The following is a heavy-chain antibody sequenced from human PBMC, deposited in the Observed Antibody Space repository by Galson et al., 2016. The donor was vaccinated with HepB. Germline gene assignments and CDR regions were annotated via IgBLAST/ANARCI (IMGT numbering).Heavy chain of an antibody. CDR2: ISYSKTA. V-gene: IGHV4-28*01. CDR1: GYSIRISDW. CDR3: ARKGASGDYMDY. J-gene: IGHJ4*02. D-gene: IGHD4/OR15-4a*01. Sequence: SETLSLTCVVSGYSIRISDWWGWIRQPPGRGLEWIGYISYSKTAYYNPSLKPRVTMSIDTSKNQFSLNLSSVTAVDTAVYYCARKGASGDYMDYWGQGTLVTVSS.